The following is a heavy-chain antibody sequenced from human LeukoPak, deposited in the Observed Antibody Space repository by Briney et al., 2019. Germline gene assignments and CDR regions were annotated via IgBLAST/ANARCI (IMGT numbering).Heavy chain of an antibody. CDR1: GGSISSYY. Sequence: PSETLSLTCTVSGGSISSYYWSWIRQPAGKGLEWIGRIYTSGSTNYNPSLKSRVTMSVDTSKNQFSLKLSSVTAADTTVYYCARQDIVVVPAAKDYYYYMDVWGKGTTVTVSS. CDR3: ARQDIVVVPAAKDYYYYMDV. V-gene: IGHV4-4*07. CDR2: IYTSGST. J-gene: IGHJ6*03. D-gene: IGHD2-2*01.